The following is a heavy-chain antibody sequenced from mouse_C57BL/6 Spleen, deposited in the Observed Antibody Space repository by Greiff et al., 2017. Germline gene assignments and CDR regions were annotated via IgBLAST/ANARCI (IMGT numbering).Heavy chain of an antibody. CDR1: GYTFTSYW. CDR3: ARWRTEVLRSFDY. V-gene: IGHV1-55*01. D-gene: IGHD1-1*01. J-gene: IGHJ2*01. Sequence: VQLVESGAELVKPGASVKMSCKASGYTFTSYWITWVKQRPGQGLEWIGDIYPGSGSTNYNEKFKSKATLTVDTSSSTAYMQLSSLTSEDSAVYYCARWRTEVLRSFDYWGQGTTLTVSS. CDR2: IYPGSGST.